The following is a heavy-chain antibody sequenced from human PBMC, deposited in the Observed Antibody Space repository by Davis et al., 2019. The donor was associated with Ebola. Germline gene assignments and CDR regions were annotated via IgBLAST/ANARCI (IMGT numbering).Heavy chain of an antibody. Sequence: GESLKISCAASAFTFTTYTMIWVRQAPGEGLEWVSAISGSGTYIYYADSVKGRFTISRDNAKNSLYLQMNSLRAEDTAVYYCANEIRPNDYWGQGTLVTVSS. CDR1: AFTFTTYT. J-gene: IGHJ4*02. CDR2: ISGSGTYI. V-gene: IGHV3-21*04. CDR3: ANEIRPNDY.